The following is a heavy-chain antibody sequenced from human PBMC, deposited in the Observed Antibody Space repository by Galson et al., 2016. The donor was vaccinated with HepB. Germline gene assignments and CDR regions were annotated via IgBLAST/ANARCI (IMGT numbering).Heavy chain of an antibody. Sequence: SLRLSCAASGFTFDDYTIHWVRQAPGKGLEWVSLFSWDGTSTYYADSVKGRFTISRDNSKNSLYLQMNSLRTEDTALYSCAKEFRSWSTGSFFDYWGQGTLVTVSS. CDR1: GFTFDDYT. D-gene: IGHD1-26*01. V-gene: IGHV3-43*01. CDR3: AKEFRSWSTGSFFDY. CDR2: FSWDGTST. J-gene: IGHJ4*02.